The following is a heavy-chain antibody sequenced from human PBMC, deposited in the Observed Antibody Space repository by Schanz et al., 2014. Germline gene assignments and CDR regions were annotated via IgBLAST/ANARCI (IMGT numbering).Heavy chain of an antibody. CDR1: GFSLNTYG. J-gene: IGHJ4*02. CDR2: MSYDGSIK. D-gene: IGHD3-9*01. Sequence: QAQLMESGGGVVQPGTSLILSCSVSGFSLNTYGIHWFRQPAGKGLEWVAAMSYDGSIKYYGDSVKGRFTISRDNSKNTLYLQMNSLRAEDTAVYYCAKQIHYDILTVTRNWGQGTLGTVSS. V-gene: IGHV3-30*18. CDR3: AKQIHYDILTVTRN.